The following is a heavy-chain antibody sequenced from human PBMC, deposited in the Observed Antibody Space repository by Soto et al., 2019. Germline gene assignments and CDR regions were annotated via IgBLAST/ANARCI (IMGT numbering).Heavy chain of an antibody. Sequence: VQLQESGPGLVKPAQTLSLTCTVSGGSVSRGDYYWSWIRQSPGKALEWLAYIYSTGRTYYNPSLKCRLYLSVDSSTNRSFRQLTWVTAADTAVYYCARRRGDRLYNWEVNYGGQGNLVTVSS. D-gene: IGHD1-1*01. J-gene: IGHJ4*02. CDR1: GGSVSRGDYY. V-gene: IGHV4-30-4*01. CDR3: ARRRGDRLYNWEVNY. CDR2: IYSTGRT.